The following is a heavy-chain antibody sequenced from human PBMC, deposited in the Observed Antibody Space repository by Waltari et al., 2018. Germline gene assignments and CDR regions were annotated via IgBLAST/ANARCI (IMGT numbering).Heavy chain of an antibody. Sequence: GKGRWWVSTIRGNGGGTYCGDAVTGRVTISRDNSNKMVYLDTKSLRAEDTAIYYCAKRGVFGVGNSFKNNWFDSWGQGTLVTVSS. CDR3: AKRGVFGVGNSFKNNWFDS. D-gene: IGHD3-3*01. J-gene: IGHJ5*01. V-gene: IGHV3-23*01. CDR2: IRGNGGGT.